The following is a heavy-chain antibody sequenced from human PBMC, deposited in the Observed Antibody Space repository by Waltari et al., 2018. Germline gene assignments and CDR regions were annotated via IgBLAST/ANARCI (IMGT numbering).Heavy chain of an antibody. V-gene: IGHV1-46*01. CDR3: ARVSGSYGRGHYYFDY. D-gene: IGHD3-16*01. Sequence: QVQLVQSGAEVKKPGASVKVSCKASGYTFTSYYMHWVRQAPGQGLEWMGIINPSGGSTSYEQKFQGRVTMTRDTSTSTVYMELSSLRSEDTAVYYCARVSGSYGRGHYYFDYWGQGTLVTVSS. J-gene: IGHJ4*02. CDR2: INPSGGST. CDR1: GYTFTSYY.